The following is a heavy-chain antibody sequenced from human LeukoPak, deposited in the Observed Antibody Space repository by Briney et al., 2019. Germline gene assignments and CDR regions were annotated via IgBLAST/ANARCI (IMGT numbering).Heavy chain of an antibody. D-gene: IGHD1-26*01. Sequence: GGSLRLSCAASGFTFSSYGMHWVRQAPGKGLEWVAVISYDGSNKYYADSVKGRFTISRDKSKNTLYLQMNSLRAEDTAVYYCASGGSGSNHPYYFDYWGQGTLVTVSS. CDR2: ISYDGSNK. J-gene: IGHJ4*02. CDR1: GFTFSSYG. CDR3: ASGGSGSNHPYYFDY. V-gene: IGHV3-30*03.